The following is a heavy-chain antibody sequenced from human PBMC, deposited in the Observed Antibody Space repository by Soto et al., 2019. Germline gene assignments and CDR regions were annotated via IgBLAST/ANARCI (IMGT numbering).Heavy chain of an antibody. CDR1: GFTFSSYS. CDR3: ARDWLPGWLVLGDFDI. J-gene: IGHJ3*02. Sequence: PGVSLRLSCAASGFTFSSYSMNWVRQAPGKGLEWVSSISSSSSYIYYADSVKGRFTISRDNAKNSLYLQMNSLRAEDTAVYYCARDWLPGWLVLGDFDIWGQGTMVTVSS. V-gene: IGHV3-21*01. CDR2: ISSSSSYI. D-gene: IGHD6-19*01.